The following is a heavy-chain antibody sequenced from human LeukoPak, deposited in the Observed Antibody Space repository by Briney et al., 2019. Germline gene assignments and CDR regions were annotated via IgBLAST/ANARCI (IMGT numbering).Heavy chain of an antibody. CDR2: ISGGGDIT. Sequence: GGSLRLSCAASGFNFANHAMNWVRQTAGKGLEWVSAISGGGDITYYADSVKGRFTISRDNSKDTLFLQMHSLRPGDTAVYYCVREDTPATANYWGQGTLVTISS. J-gene: IGHJ4*02. V-gene: IGHV3-23*01. CDR3: VREDTPATANY. CDR1: GFNFANHA. D-gene: IGHD2-21*02.